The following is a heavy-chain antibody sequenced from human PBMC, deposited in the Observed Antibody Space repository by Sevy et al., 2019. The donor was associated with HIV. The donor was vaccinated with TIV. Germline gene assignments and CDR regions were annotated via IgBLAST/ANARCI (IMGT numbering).Heavy chain of an antibody. CDR1: GASINSGNYY. Sequence: SETLSLTCTVSGASINSGNYYWSWIRQPAGKGLEWLGRVHTSGDTTSNPSFKSRATISMDTSKNHFSLKLSSVTAADTAVYYCARERVGLDVVRGVRQWFDPWGQGTLVTVSS. CDR2: VHTSGDT. J-gene: IGHJ5*02. CDR3: ARERVGLDVVRGVRQWFDP. V-gene: IGHV4-61*02. D-gene: IGHD3-10*01.